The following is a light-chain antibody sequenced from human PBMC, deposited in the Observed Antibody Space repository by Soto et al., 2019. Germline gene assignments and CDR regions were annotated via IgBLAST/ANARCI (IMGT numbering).Light chain of an antibody. V-gene: IGKV3-15*01. J-gene: IGKJ5*01. Sequence: EIVRTQSPATLSVSAGERATVSCRASQSVSSNLAWYQQTPGQAPRLLIYGASTRATGIPARFSGSGSGTEFTLTISSLQSEDFAVYYCQQYNNWPPITFGQGTRLEIK. CDR3: QQYNNWPPIT. CDR2: GAS. CDR1: QSVSSN.